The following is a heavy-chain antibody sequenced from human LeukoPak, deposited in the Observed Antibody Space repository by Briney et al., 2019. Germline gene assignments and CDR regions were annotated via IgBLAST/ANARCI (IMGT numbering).Heavy chain of an antibody. CDR2: FDPEVGKT. V-gene: IGHV1-24*01. CDR1: GYTLTELS. CDR3: ARTPRNGHIES. Sequence: ASVKVSCKVSGYTLTELSMHWVRQAPGKGLEWMGGFDPEVGKTIYAQKFQGRVTMTEDTSTDTAYMDLSSLTSEDTAVYYCARTPRNGHIESWGQGALVTVSS. D-gene: IGHD5-24*01. J-gene: IGHJ5*01.